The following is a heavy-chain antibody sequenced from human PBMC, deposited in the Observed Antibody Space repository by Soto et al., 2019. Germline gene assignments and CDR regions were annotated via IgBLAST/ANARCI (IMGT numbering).Heavy chain of an antibody. J-gene: IGHJ5*02. CDR1: GYTLTDLS. CDR2: FDPEDDET. V-gene: IGHV1-24*01. D-gene: IGHD3-22*01. CDR3: ATGLPKYYSPSSDYYPFDP. Sequence: GASVKVSCKVSGYTLTDLSMHWVRQAPGKGLEWMGSFDPEDDETIYAQKFQGRVSMTEDTSTDTAYMELSSLGSEDTAVYYCATGLPKYYSPSSDYYPFDPWGQGTLVTVSS.